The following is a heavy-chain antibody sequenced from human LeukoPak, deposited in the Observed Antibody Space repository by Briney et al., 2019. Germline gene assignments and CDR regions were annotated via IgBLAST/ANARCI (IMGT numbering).Heavy chain of an antibody. CDR1: GGSISTSNYY. CDR2: IFYSGST. V-gene: IGHV4-39*07. CDR3: VRMYYYDSSGHPEGFVY. J-gene: IGHJ4*02. D-gene: IGHD3-22*01. Sequence: SETLSLTCTVSGGSISTSNYYWGWIRQPPGKGLEWIGNIFYSGSTYYNPSLKSRVTISVDTSKNQFSLKLSSVTAADTAVYYCVRMYYYDSSGHPEGFVYWGQGTLVTVSS.